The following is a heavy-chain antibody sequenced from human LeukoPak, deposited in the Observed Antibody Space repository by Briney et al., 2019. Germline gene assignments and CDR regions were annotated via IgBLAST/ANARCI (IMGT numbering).Heavy chain of an antibody. V-gene: IGHV4-34*01. J-gene: IGHJ4*02. CDR1: GGSFSGYY. CDR2: INHSGST. CDR3: ARSGYSGYDYYDY. Sequence: ASETLSLTCAVYGGSFSGYYWSWIRQPPGKGLEWIGEINHSGSTNYNPSLKSRVTISVDTSKNQFSLKLSSVTAADTAVYYCARSGYSGYDYYDYWGQGTLVTTSS. D-gene: IGHD5-12*01.